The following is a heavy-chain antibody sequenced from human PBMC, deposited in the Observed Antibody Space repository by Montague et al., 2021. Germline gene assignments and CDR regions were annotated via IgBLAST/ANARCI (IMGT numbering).Heavy chain of an antibody. J-gene: IGHJ4*02. V-gene: IGHV4-34*01. CDR3: VAIKWERQTRNYFEQ. D-gene: IGHD1-26*01. Sequence: SETLSLTCDPYVGPSTDYYWGCIRKTPGETLEWSGQTNHRGTNKSNPSLKTRVSLSLDTSKSQLSLTLQSVTAADTAFYYCVAIKWERQTRNYFEQWGPGILLTLS. CDR1: VGPSTDYY. CDR2: TNHRGTN.